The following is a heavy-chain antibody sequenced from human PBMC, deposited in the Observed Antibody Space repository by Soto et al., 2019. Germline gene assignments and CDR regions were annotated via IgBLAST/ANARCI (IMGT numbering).Heavy chain of an antibody. D-gene: IGHD5-18*01. CDR2: ITTSSHTI. V-gene: IGHV3-48*02. J-gene: IGHJ6*02. CDR1: GFTFSSYS. Sequence: LRRSCAASGFTFSSYSMGWVRQAPGQVLEWISYITTSSHTIYYADSVRGRFTISRDNAKNSLFLQMNSLRDEYTAVYYCARHGIQVSHDVWGQGTTVTVSS. CDR3: ARHGIQVSHDV.